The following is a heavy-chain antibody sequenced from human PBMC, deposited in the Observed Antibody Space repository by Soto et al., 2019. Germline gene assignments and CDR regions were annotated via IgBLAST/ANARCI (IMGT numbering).Heavy chain of an antibody. V-gene: IGHV1-3*04. CDR2: INTGNGNT. CDR3: ARETFSCFDP. J-gene: IGHJ5*02. CDR1: GYTFTADT. Sequence: ASVKVSCKASGYTFTADTIDWVRQAPGQGLEWMGWINTGNGNTKYSQKFQGTVTIVRDTSANTAYMELSSLKSDDTAMYYCARETFSCFDPWGQGTLVTVSS.